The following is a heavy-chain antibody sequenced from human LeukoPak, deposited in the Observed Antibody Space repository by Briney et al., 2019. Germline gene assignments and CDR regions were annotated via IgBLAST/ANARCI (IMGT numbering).Heavy chain of an antibody. CDR1: GFTVSSNY. Sequence: QSGGSLRLSCAASGFTVSSNYMSWVRQAPGKGPEWVSVIYSDGSTYYADSVKGRFTISRDTSKNTLYLQMNSLRAEDTAVYYCARGLAAGGTYPHYWGQGTLVSVSS. CDR3: ARGLAAGGTYPHY. CDR2: IYSDGST. J-gene: IGHJ4*02. V-gene: IGHV3-53*01. D-gene: IGHD6-13*01.